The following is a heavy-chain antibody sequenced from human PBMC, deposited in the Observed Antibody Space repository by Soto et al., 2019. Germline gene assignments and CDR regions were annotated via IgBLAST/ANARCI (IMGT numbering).Heavy chain of an antibody. CDR1: GGSFNNDA. V-gene: IGHV1-69*17. CDR3: ARGDYCDSHSYYCVIAV. D-gene: IGHD4-17*01. CDR2: IIPISEIT. Sequence: VPLVQSGGEVKKPGSSVTVSCKASGGSFNNDAINWVRQAPGQGLEWLGGIIPISEITEYAQKFQGRVILSADKSTGTAYMELSSLRVEATALYYCARGDYCDSHSYYCVIAVWGQGTTVTVSS. J-gene: IGHJ6*02.